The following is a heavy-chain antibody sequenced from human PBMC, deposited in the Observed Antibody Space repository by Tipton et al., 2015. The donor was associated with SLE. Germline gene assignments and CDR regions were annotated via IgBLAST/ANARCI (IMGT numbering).Heavy chain of an antibody. D-gene: IGHD3-10*01. Sequence: TLSLTCTVSGGSISSGDYYWSWIRQPPGKGLEWIGYIYYSGSTNYNPSLKSRVTISVDTSKNQFSLKLSSVTAADTAVYYCARGLRITMVRGVPFDYWGQGTLVTVSS. J-gene: IGHJ4*02. CDR1: GGSISSGDYY. CDR2: IYYSGST. V-gene: IGHV4-61*08. CDR3: ARGLRITMVRGVPFDY.